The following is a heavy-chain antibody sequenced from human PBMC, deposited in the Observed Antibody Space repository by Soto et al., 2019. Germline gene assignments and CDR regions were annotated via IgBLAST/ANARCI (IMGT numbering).Heavy chain of an antibody. CDR2: VTGNADRT. CDR1: GFSFSNYA. D-gene: IGHD2-2*01. Sequence: EVQLLESGGGLVQPGGSLRLFCAASGFSFSNYAMTWVRQPPGKGLEWVSGVTGNADRTYYADSVKGRFTIFRDNSKNTLYLQMNSLRAEDMAIYYCARDCSSSSCSVWKYWGQGVLVTVSS. CDR3: ARDCSSSSCSVWKY. J-gene: IGHJ4*02. V-gene: IGHV3-23*01.